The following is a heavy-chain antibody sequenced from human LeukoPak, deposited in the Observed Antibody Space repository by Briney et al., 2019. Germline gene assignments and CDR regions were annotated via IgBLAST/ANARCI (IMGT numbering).Heavy chain of an antibody. CDR1: GFTFSSDA. V-gene: IGHV3-23*01. Sequence: PGGSLRLSCAASGFTFSSDAMSWVRQAPGKGLEWVSAISGSGGSTYYADSVKGRFTISRDNSKNTLYLQMNSLRAEDTAVYYCAKGDGSGTYYSPCGMDVWGQGTTVTVSS. CDR3: AKGDGSGTYYSPCGMDV. D-gene: IGHD3-10*01. CDR2: ISGSGGST. J-gene: IGHJ6*02.